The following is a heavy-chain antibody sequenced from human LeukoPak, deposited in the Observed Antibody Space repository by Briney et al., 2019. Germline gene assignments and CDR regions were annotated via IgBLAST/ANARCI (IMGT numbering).Heavy chain of an antibody. CDR3: ARGEGIAAAGTPFDY. CDR2: IYTSGST. CDR1: GGSISSYY. V-gene: IGHV4-4*07. J-gene: IGHJ4*02. D-gene: IGHD6-13*01. Sequence: SETLSLTCTVSGGSISSYYWSWIRQPAGKGLEWIGRIYTSGSTNYNPSLKSRATISVDTSKNQFSLKLSSVTAADTAVYYCARGEGIAAAGTPFDYWGQGTLVTVSS.